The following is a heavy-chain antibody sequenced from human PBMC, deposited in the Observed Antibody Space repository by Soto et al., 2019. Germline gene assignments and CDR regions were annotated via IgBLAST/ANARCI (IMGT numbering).Heavy chain of an antibody. CDR3: AREGSTMGLDV. Sequence: GGSLRLSCAASGFTFSGYWMSWVRQAPGKGLEWVANIKQDGSEKYYVDSVKGRFTISRDNAKNSLYLQMNSLRAEDTAVYYCAREGSTMGLDVWGQGTTVTVSS. J-gene: IGHJ6*02. D-gene: IGHD3-10*01. CDR2: IKQDGSEK. V-gene: IGHV3-7*03. CDR1: GFTFSGYW.